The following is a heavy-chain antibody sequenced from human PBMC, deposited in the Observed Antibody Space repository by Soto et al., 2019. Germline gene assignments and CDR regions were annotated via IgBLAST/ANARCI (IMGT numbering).Heavy chain of an antibody. Sequence: PGGSLRLSCAASGFPFDAYTMHWARQAPGKGLEWVSLISWDGGVTYYTDSVKGRFTISRDNSKNSLYLQMNSLRPEDTAFYYCAKDGYDILTGRKRYFDSWGPGTLVTVSS. CDR1: GFPFDAYT. CDR3: AKDGYDILTGRKRYFDS. D-gene: IGHD3-9*01. CDR2: ISWDGGVT. J-gene: IGHJ4*02. V-gene: IGHV3-43*01.